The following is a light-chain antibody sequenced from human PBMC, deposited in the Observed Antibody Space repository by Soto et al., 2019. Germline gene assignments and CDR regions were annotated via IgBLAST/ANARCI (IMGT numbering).Light chain of an antibody. Sequence: EIVLTQSPATLSVSPVERVTLSCMASQSVDINLAWYQQKPGQAPRLLIYGASTRATDMPDRFSGSGSGTDFTLTISRLEPEDFAVYYCQQYGNSPITCGQGTRLEI. CDR2: GAS. J-gene: IGKJ5*01. CDR3: QQYGNSPIT. CDR1: QSVDIN. V-gene: IGKV3-20*01.